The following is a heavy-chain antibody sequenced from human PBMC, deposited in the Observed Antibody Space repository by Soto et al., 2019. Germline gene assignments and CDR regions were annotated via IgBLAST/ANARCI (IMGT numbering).Heavy chain of an antibody. D-gene: IGHD3-3*02. CDR2: IKSKTEGGTT. CDR3: TAGLPFQY. V-gene: IGHV3-15*01. Sequence: EVQLVESGGGLVKPGGSLRLSCAASGFTFSNAWMGWFRQAPGKGLEGVGRIKSKTEGGTTDYAAPVKDRFTISRDDSKNTLYLQMNSLKTEDTAVYYCTAGLPFQYWGQGTLVTVSS. J-gene: IGHJ1*01. CDR1: GFTFSNAW.